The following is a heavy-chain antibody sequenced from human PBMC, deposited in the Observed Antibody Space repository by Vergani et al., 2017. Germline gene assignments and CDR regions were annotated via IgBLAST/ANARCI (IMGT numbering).Heavy chain of an antibody. J-gene: IGHJ4*02. CDR3: AKSTQIVVVVARYEG. V-gene: IGHV3-23*01. CDR2: ISGSGGST. Sequence: EVQLLESGGGLVQPGGSLRLSCAASGFTFSSYAMSWVRQAPGKGLEWVSAISGSGGSTYYADSVKGRLTISRDNSKNTLYLQMNSLRAEDTAVYYCAKSTQIVVVVARYEGWGQGTLVTVSS. D-gene: IGHD2-15*01. CDR1: GFTFSSYA.